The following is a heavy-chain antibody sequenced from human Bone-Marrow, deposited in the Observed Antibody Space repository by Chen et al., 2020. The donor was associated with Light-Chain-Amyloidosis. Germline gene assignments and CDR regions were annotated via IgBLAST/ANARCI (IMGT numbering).Heavy chain of an antibody. CDR2: IKQDGSEI. CDR1: GFPFSTYW. V-gene: IGHV3-7*01. Sequence: EVQLVESGGGLVQPGGSLRLSCAASGFPFSTYWMSWVRQPPGKGLEWVANIKQDGSEIHYVDSVKGRFTVSRDNAKNSLYLQMNTLRADDTAVYYCARGDYYGYLYAFDIWGQGTMVTVSS. CDR3: ARGDYYGYLYAFDI. J-gene: IGHJ3*02. D-gene: IGHD3-10*01.